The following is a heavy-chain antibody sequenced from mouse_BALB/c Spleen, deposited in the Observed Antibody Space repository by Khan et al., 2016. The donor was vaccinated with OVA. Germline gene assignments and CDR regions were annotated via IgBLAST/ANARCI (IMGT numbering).Heavy chain of an antibody. CDR2: IYWDDDK. CDR1: GFSLSSSGMG. Sequence: QVTLKESGPGLLQPSQTLSLTCSFSGFSLSSSGMGVSWIRQPSGKGLEWLAHIYWDDDKRYNPSLKSRLTISKDTSSNQVFLKITNVDTADTGTYYCARTEWVLDGTMDYWGQGTSVTVSS. D-gene: IGHD1-1*01. V-gene: IGHV8-12*01. CDR3: ARTEWVLDGTMDY. J-gene: IGHJ4*01.